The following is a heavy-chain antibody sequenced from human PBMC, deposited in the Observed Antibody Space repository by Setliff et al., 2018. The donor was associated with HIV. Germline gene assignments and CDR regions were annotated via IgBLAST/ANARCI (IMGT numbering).Heavy chain of an antibody. CDR3: ARGGYRCKWYSWFDP. Sequence: PSETLSLTCTVSGGSINSHYWSWIRQPPGKGLEYIGYIYFTGITNYNPSLQSRVTISIDTTKKQLFLRVRSVTAADTAVYYCARGGYRCKWYSWFDPWGQGTLVTVSS. D-gene: IGHD5-12*01. V-gene: IGHV4-59*11. CDR1: GGSINSHY. J-gene: IGHJ5*01. CDR2: IYFTGIT.